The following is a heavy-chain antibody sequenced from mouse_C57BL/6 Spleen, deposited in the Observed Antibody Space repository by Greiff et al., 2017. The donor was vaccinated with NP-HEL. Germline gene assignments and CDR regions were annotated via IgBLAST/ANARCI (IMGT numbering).Heavy chain of an antibody. V-gene: IGHV1-82*01. CDR1: GYAFSSSW. D-gene: IGHD2-1*01. Sequence: VQLQQSGPELVKPGASVKISCKASGYAFSSSWMNWVKQRPGKGLEWIGRIYPGDGDTNYNGKFKGKATLTADKSSSTAYMQLSSLTSEDSAVYFCARSFLLRYAMDYWGQRTSVTVSS. J-gene: IGHJ4*01. CDR3: ARSFLLRYAMDY. CDR2: IYPGDGDT.